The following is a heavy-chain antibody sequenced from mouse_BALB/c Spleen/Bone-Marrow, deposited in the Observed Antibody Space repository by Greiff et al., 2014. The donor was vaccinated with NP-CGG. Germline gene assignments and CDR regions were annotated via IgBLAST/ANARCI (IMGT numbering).Heavy chain of an antibody. CDR2: INPSNGGT. Sequence: LQESGAELVKPGASVKLSCKASGYTFTSHYMYWVKQRPGQGLEWIGEINPSNGGTNFNEKFKNKATLTVDKSSSTAYMQLSSLIFEDSAVYYCTRSNGNWFAYWGQGTLVTVSA. CDR1: GYTFTSHY. D-gene: IGHD2-1*01. J-gene: IGHJ3*01. CDR3: TRSNGNWFAY. V-gene: IGHV1S81*02.